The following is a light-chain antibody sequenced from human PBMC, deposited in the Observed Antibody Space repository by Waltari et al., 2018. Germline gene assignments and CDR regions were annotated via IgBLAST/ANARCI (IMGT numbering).Light chain of an antibody. CDR3: AVWDDSLSGRV. Sequence: QSVLTQPPSAPGTPGQRVTISCSGSRSNIGTNYVYWYQQLPGTAPKLLIYRNNQRPSGVPDRFSGSKSGTSASLAISGLRSEDEADYYCAVWDDSLSGRVFGGGTKVTVL. CDR2: RNN. V-gene: IGLV1-47*01. J-gene: IGLJ3*02. CDR1: RSNIGTNY.